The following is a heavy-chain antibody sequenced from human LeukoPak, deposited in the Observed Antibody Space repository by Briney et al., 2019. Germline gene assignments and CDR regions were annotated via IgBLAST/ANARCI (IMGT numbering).Heavy chain of an antibody. Sequence: PSETLSLTCTVSGGSISSYYWSWIRQPSGKGLEWIGYIYYSGSTNYNPSLKSRVTISVDTSKNQFSLKLSSVTAADTAVYYCARHSQYAFDIWGQGTMVTVSS. V-gene: IGHV4-59*08. D-gene: IGHD6-19*01. CDR2: IYYSGST. CDR1: GGSISSYY. J-gene: IGHJ3*02. CDR3: ARHSQYAFDI.